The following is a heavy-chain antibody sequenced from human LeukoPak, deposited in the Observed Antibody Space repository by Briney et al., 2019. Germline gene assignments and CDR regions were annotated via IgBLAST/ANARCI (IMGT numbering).Heavy chain of an antibody. Sequence: GGSLRLSCAASGFTFSSYAMSWVRQAPGKGLEWVSAISGSGGSTYYADSVKGWFTISRDNSKNTLYLQMNSLRAEDTAVYYCAKLGYVVPAAIRWGQGTLVTVSS. V-gene: IGHV3-23*01. CDR2: ISGSGGST. CDR1: GFTFSSYA. CDR3: AKLGYVVPAAIR. J-gene: IGHJ4*02. D-gene: IGHD2-2*02.